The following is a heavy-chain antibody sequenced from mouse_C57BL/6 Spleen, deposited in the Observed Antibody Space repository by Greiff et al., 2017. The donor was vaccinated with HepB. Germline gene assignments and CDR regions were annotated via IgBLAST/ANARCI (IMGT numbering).Heavy chain of an antibody. Sequence: QVQLQQSGAELMKPGASVKLSCKATGYTFTGYWIEWVKQRPGHGLEWIGEILPGSGSTNYNEKFKGKATFTADTSSNTAYMQLSSLTTEDSAIYYCARGPYYYGSSPRRFDYWGQGTTLTVSS. V-gene: IGHV1-9*01. D-gene: IGHD1-1*01. CDR2: ILPGSGST. CDR1: GYTFTGYW. CDR3: ARGPYYYGSSPRRFDY. J-gene: IGHJ2*01.